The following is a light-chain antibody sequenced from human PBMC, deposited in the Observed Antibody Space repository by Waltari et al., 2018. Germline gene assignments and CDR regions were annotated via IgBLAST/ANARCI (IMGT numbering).Light chain of an antibody. J-gene: IGKJ2*01. V-gene: IGKV3-15*01. CDR1: QSVSSN. Sequence: EIVMTQSPATLSVSPGARATLSCRASQSVSSNLAWYQQKPGQAPRLRIYGASTRATGIPARFSGSGSGTEFTLTISSMQSEDFAVYYCQQYNNWPPNTFGQGTKLEIK. CDR3: QQYNNWPPNT. CDR2: GAS.